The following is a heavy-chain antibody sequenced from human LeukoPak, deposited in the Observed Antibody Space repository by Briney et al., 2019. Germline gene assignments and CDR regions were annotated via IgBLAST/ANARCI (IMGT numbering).Heavy chain of an antibody. CDR3: ARQSNDYSDYTFES. D-gene: IGHD4-11*01. V-gene: IGHV4-59*08. CDR2: IFYSGNT. J-gene: IGHJ4*02. Sequence: PSETLSLTCTVSGRSISGYYWSWIRQAPGKELEWIGYIFYSGNTRYNPSLKSRVTISIDTPKNQFSLKLSSVTAADSAVYYCARQSNDYSDYTFESWGQGTLVTVSS. CDR1: GRSISGYY.